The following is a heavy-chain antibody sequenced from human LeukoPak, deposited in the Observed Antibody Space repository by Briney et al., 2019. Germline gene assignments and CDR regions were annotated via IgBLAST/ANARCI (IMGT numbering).Heavy chain of an antibody. CDR3: ARHVDTAMENY. V-gene: IGHV1-69*04. D-gene: IGHD5-18*01. CDR2: IIPILGIA. J-gene: IGHJ4*02. CDR1: GYTFTSYD. Sequence: SVKVSCKASGYTFTSYDINWVRQATGQGLEWMGRIIPILGIANYAQKFQGRVTITADKSTSTAYMELSSLRSEDTAVYYCARHVDTAMENYWGQGTLVTVSS.